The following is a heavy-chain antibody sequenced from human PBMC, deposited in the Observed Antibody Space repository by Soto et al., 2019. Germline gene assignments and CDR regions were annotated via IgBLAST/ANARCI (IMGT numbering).Heavy chain of an antibody. CDR2: IWYDGSNK. J-gene: IGHJ4*02. CDR1: GFTFSSYG. CDR3: ASFNDYGDYGFDY. Sequence: GGSLRLSCAASGFTFSSYGMHWVRQAPGKGLEWVAVIWYDGSNKYYADSVKGRFTISRDNSKNTLYLQMNSLRAEDTAVYYCASFNDYGDYGFDYWGQGTLVTVSS. D-gene: IGHD4-17*01. V-gene: IGHV3-33*01.